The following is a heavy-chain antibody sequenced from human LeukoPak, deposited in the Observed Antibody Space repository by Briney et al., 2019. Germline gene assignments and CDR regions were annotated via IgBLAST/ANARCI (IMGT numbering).Heavy chain of an antibody. CDR3: ARPRTSGWIHDVYDI. J-gene: IGHJ3*02. CDR2: MNTNSGGT. V-gene: IGHV1-2*02. CDR1: GYTFSGRY. D-gene: IGHD6-19*01. Sequence: GASVKVSCKASGYTFSGRYMHWVRQAPGHGLEWMGWMNTNSGGTKFAQSFQGRVTMTRDTSISTAYLELSRLTFDDTAVYYCARPRTSGWIHDVYDIWGQGTLVTVPS.